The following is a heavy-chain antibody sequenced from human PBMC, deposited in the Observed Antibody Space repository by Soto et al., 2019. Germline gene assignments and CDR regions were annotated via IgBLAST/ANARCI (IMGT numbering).Heavy chain of an antibody. Sequence: ASVKVSCKASGYTFTSYGISWVRQAPGQGLEWMGWISAYNGNTNYAQKLQGRVTMTTDTSTSTAYMELRSLRSDDTAVYYCARGPPDVDTAMALDYWGQGTLVTVSS. J-gene: IGHJ4*02. D-gene: IGHD5-18*01. CDR2: ISAYNGNT. V-gene: IGHV1-18*01. CDR1: GYTFTSYG. CDR3: ARGPPDVDTAMALDY.